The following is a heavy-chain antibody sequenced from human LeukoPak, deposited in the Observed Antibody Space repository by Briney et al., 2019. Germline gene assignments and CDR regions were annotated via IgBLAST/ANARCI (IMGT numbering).Heavy chain of an antibody. J-gene: IGHJ3*02. CDR2: IYYSGST. CDR1: GGSISSSSYY. D-gene: IGHD3-9*01. V-gene: IGHV4-39*01. Sequence: SETLSLTCTVSGGSISSSSYYWGWIRQPPGKGLKWIGSIYYSGSTYYNPSLKSRVTISVDTSKNQFSLKLSSVTAADTAVYYCAEGRYFDWLDDAFDIWGQGTMVTVSS. CDR3: AEGRYFDWLDDAFDI.